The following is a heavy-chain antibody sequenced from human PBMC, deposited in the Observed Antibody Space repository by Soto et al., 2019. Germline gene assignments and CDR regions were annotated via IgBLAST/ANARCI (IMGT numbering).Heavy chain of an antibody. CDR1: GYSFTSYW. V-gene: IGHV5-51*01. CDR2: IYPVDSDT. CDR3: ARPGSYPLTNAFVI. Sequence: PGESLKISGKGSGYSFTSYWTAWVRQVAGKGLEWMGIIYPVDSDTRYSPSFQGHVTISADKSISTAYLQWSSLKASDTAMYYCARPGSYPLTNAFVIWGQGTRVTVSS. D-gene: IGHD1-26*01. J-gene: IGHJ3*02.